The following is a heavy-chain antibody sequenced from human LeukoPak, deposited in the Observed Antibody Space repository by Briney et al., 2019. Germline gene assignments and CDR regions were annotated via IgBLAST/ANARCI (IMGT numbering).Heavy chain of an antibody. J-gene: IGHJ6*02. CDR2: INHSGSI. V-gene: IGHV4-34*01. CDR3: ARVLARVGLHYYYGMDV. D-gene: IGHD2-15*01. Sequence: KSSETLSLTCAVYGGSFSGYYWSWLRQPPGKGLEWIGEINHSGSINYNPSLKSRVTISVDTSKNQFSLKLSSVTAADTAVYYCARVLARVGLHYYYGMDVWGQGTTVTVSS. CDR1: GGSFSGYY.